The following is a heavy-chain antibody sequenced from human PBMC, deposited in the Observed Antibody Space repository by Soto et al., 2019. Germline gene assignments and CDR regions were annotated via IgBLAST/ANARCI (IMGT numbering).Heavy chain of an antibody. D-gene: IGHD3-22*01. CDR2: ISGSGDRT. Sequence: EVQLLESGGGLVQPGGSLRLSCAASGITISNYPMSWVLQAPGKGLDWVSGISGSGDRTYYGDSAKGRFTISKDISKNSLSLQLDRLGVEDTAVYFCVKDDGGYPSTAPHWGQGTLVTVSS. J-gene: IGHJ4*02. CDR1: GITISNYP. V-gene: IGHV3-23*01. CDR3: VKDDGGYPSTAPH.